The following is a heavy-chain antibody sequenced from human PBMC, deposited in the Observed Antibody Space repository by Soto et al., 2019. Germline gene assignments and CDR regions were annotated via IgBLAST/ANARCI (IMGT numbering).Heavy chain of an antibody. CDR1: GFTFSAFW. CDR3: ARDDLRRNEALDI. CDR2: TNKDGASS. D-gene: IGHD2-21*01. V-gene: IGHV3-74*01. J-gene: IGHJ3*02. Sequence: EVQLVESGGDFVQPGGSLRLSCEASGFTFSAFWMHWVRHVPGEGLMWISRTNKDGASSEYADSVKGRFSVSRDNAKNTMFLHMPGLRAEDTAVYYCARDDLRRNEALDIWGQGTVVTVSP.